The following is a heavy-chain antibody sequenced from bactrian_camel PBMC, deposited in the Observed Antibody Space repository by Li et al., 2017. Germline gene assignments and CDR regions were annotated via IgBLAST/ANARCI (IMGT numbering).Heavy chain of an antibody. Sequence: HVQLVESGGGLVQPGGSLRLSCAASGFTFSSYYMSWVRQAPGKGLEWVSSIYSDGSDTRYADSAKGRFTISMDNAKNTMYLQMNSLKIEDTAMYYCAQGFSSRTPVGQGTQVTVS. V-gene: IGHV3-2*01. CDR1: GFTFSSYY. J-gene: IGHJ4*01. CDR2: IYSDGSDT.